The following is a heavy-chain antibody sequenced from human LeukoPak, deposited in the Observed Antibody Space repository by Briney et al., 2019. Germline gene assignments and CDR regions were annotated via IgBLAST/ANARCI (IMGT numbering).Heavy chain of an antibody. CDR2: ISGVGGGT. Sequence: GGSLRLSCAASGFTFNSYAMSWVRQAPGKGLEWVSGISGVGGGTYYADSVKGRFTISRDNAKNSLYLQINSLRAEDTAVYYCARLRAGYSSSWLSYWGQGTLVTVSS. CDR1: GFTFNSYA. D-gene: IGHD6-13*01. CDR3: ARLRAGYSSSWLSY. J-gene: IGHJ4*02. V-gene: IGHV3-23*01.